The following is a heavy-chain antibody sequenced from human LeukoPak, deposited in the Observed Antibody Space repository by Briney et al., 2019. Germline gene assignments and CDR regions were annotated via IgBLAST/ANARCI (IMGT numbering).Heavy chain of an antibody. V-gene: IGHV4-39*01. CDR2: IYYSGST. J-gene: IGHJ5*02. CDR3: ARLRTGFWSGYPQYNWFDP. CDR1: GGSISSSSYY. Sequence: SESLSLTCTVSGGSISSSSYYWGWIRQPPGKGLEWIGSIYYSGSTYYNPSLKSRVTISVDTSKNQFSLKLSSVTAADTAVYYCARLRTGFWSGYPQYNWFDPWGQGTLVTVSS. D-gene: IGHD3-3*01.